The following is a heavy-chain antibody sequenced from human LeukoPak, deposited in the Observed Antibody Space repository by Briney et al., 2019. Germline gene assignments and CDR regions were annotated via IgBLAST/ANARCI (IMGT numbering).Heavy chain of an antibody. J-gene: IGHJ4*02. CDR2: IYYSGST. Sequence: SETLSLTCTVSGGSISSYYWSWIRQPPGKGLEWIGYIYYSGSTNYNPSLKSRVTISVDTSKNQFSLKLSSVTAADTAVYYCARDPRAGYSSGWLEDWGQGTLVTVSS. CDR1: GGSISSYY. V-gene: IGHV4-59*01. CDR3: ARDPRAGYSSGWLED. D-gene: IGHD6-19*01.